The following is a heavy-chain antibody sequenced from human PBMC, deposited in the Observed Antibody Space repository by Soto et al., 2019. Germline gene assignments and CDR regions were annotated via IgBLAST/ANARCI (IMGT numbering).Heavy chain of an antibody. CDR1: GCTFSSYA. V-gene: IGHV1-18*01. CDR2: ISTDKGNT. D-gene: IGHD2-21*02. CDR3: ARDRDWNLDY. Sequence: GASVKVSCKASGCTFSSYAISCVRQAPGQGLEWMGWISTDKGNTKYAQNFQSRATLTTDTSTSTAYMELRSLRSDDTAVYYCARDRDWNLDYWGQGTLVTVSS. J-gene: IGHJ4*02.